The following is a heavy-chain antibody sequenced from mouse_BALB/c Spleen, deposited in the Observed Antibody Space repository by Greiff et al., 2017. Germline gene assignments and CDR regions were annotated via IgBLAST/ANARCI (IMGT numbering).Heavy chain of an antibody. CDR1: GYSITSDYA. V-gene: IGHV3-2*02. D-gene: IGHD1-2*01. J-gene: IGHJ3*01. Sequence: VQLQQSGPGLVKPSQSLSLTCTVTGYSITSDYAWNWIRQFPGNKLEWMGYISYSGSTSYNPSLKSRISITRDTSKNQFFLQLNSVTTEDTATYYCAREAVRLRFAYWGQGTLVTVSA. CDR3: AREAVRLRFAY. CDR2: ISYSGST.